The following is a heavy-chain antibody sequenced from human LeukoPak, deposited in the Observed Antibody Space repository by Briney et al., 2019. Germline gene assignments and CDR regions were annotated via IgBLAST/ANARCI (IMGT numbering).Heavy chain of an antibody. J-gene: IGHJ3*01. D-gene: IGHD1-26*01. CDR2: IYPGDSGP. Sequence: GASLQISFKVSGSRFTSYCIGWVRRMPGKGLEWMGIIYPGDSGPTYSPSFQGQVTISVDKSINTAYLQWSSLQASDTAMYYCGMSGDRVPLQDDVFDVWGQGTMVTVST. CDR3: GMSGDRVPLQDDVFDV. CDR1: GSRFTSYC. V-gene: IGHV5-51*01.